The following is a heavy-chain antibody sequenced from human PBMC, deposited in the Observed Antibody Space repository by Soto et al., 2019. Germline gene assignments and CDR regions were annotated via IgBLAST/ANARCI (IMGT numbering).Heavy chain of an antibody. V-gene: IGHV1-45*02. Sequence: QVLLVQSGAEVKQTGSSVKISCKTSGHPLSYRYLHWFRQAPGQAFEWMGRMRPLIGDTNNAQKVHDRLTLTRDRPMTTAYMELRSLTSDDTAIYYCAGEGSYETLSGNSHIFDWGQGTLVSVSS. CDR1: GHPLSYRY. D-gene: IGHD3-9*01. J-gene: IGHJ4*02. CDR3: AGEGSYETLSGNSHIFD. CDR2: MRPLIGDT.